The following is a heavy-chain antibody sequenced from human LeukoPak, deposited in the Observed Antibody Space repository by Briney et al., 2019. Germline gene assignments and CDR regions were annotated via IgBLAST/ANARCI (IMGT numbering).Heavy chain of an antibody. CDR2: IYYSGST. Sequence: ASETLSLTCTVSGGSISSSSYYWGWIRQPPGKGLEWIGSIYYSGSTYYNPSLKSRVTISVDTSKNQFSLKLSSVTAADTAVYYCARRYSSGWYGYWGQGTLVTVSS. V-gene: IGHV4-39*01. CDR3: ARRYSSGWYGY. D-gene: IGHD6-19*01. J-gene: IGHJ4*02. CDR1: GGSISSSSYY.